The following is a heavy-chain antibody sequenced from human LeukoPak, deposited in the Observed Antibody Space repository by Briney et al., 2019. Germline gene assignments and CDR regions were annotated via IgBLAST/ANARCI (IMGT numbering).Heavy chain of an antibody. Sequence: PGGSLRLSCAASGFTFSSYGMHWVRQAPGKGLEWVAVISYDGSNKYYADSVKGRFTISRDNAKSSLYLQMNSLRAEDTAVYYCARVIRTTRPYYYYMDVWGKGTTVTVSS. CDR1: GFTFSSYG. V-gene: IGHV3-30*03. D-gene: IGHD6-6*01. J-gene: IGHJ6*03. CDR3: ARVIRTTRPYYYYMDV. CDR2: ISYDGSNK.